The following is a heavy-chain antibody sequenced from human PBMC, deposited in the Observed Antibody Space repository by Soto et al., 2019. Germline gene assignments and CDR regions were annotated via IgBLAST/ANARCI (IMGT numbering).Heavy chain of an antibody. Sequence: QVQLVESGGGVVQPGRSLRLSCAASGFTFSSYGMHWVRQAPGKGLEWVAVISYDGSNKYYAESVKGRFTISRDNSKNTLYLQMNSLRAEDTAVYYCANDLYSRSWYIYYGMDVGGQGTTVTVSS. D-gene: IGHD6-13*01. CDR1: GFTFSSYG. J-gene: IGHJ6*02. CDR3: ANDLYSRSWYIYYGMDV. V-gene: IGHV3-30*18. CDR2: ISYDGSNK.